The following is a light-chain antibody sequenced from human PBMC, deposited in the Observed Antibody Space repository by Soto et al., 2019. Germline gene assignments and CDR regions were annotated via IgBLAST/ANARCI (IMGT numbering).Light chain of an antibody. V-gene: IGKV3-20*01. CDR1: QSVSSSY. CDR3: QKYGSSPPIT. CDR2: GAS. J-gene: IGKJ4*01. Sequence: EIVLTQSPGTLSLSPGERATLSCRASQSVSSSYLAWYQQKPGQAPRLLIYGASSRATGIPDRFSGSGSGTDFTLTISRLEPEDCAVYYCQKYGSSPPITFGVGTKVEIK.